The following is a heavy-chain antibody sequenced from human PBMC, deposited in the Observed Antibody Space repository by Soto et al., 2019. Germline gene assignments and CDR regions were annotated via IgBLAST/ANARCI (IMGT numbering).Heavy chain of an antibody. J-gene: IGHJ4*02. CDR1: GFTFSSYA. CDR3: AKDQGYDFWSGYYTGDY. CDR2: ISGSGGST. Sequence: LRLSCAASGFTFSSYAMSWVRQAPGKGLEWVSAISGSGGSTYYADSVKGRFTISRDNSKNTLYLQMDSLRAEDTAVYYCAKDQGYDFWSGYYTGDYWGQGTLVTVSS. D-gene: IGHD3-3*01. V-gene: IGHV3-23*01.